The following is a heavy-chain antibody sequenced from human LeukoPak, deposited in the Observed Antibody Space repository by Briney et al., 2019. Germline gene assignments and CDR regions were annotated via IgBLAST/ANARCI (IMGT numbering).Heavy chain of an antibody. CDR1: GGSISSSNW. CDR2: IYHSGST. CDR3: ARAEVVGAHLRSGYFQH. V-gene: IGHV4-4*02. D-gene: IGHD1-26*01. J-gene: IGHJ1*01. Sequence: SGTLSLTCAVSGGSISSSNWWSWVRQPPGKGLEWIGEIYHSGSTNYNPSLKSRVTISVDKSKNQFSLNVSSVTAADTAVYYCARAEVVGAHLRSGYFQHWGQGTLVIVSS.